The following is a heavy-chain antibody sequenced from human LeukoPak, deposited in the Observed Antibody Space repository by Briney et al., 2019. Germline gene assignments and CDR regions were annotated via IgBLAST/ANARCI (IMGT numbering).Heavy chain of an antibody. Sequence: PSETLSLTCNVSGASPSDYYWGWIRQSPAKGLEWLGYISDTGKTDYNPSLNSRGTLSLDTSKNQFSLRLASVTAADTAVYYCVTGYYEPFDNWGQGTLVTVSS. CDR1: GASPSDYY. CDR2: ISDTGKT. CDR3: VTGYYEPFDN. V-gene: IGHV4-59*01. J-gene: IGHJ4*02. D-gene: IGHD3-3*01.